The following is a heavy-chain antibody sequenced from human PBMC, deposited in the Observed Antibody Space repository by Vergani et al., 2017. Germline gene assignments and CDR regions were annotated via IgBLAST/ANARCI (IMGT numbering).Heavy chain of an antibody. CDR1: GFTVSSNY. D-gene: IGHD5-18*01. CDR2: IYSGGST. V-gene: IGHV3-66*02. CDR3: ARSGDTAMVPPGHYYYYYGMDV. Sequence: EVQLVESGGGLAQPGGSLRLSCAASGFTVSSNYMRWVRQAPGKGLEWVSVIYSGGSTYYADSVKGRFTISRDNSKNTLYLQMNSLRAEDTAVYYCARSGDTAMVPPGHYYYYYGMDVWGQGTTVTVSS. J-gene: IGHJ6*02.